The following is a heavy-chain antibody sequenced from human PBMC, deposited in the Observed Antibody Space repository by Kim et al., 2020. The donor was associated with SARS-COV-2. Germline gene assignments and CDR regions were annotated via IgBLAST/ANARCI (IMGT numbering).Heavy chain of an antibody. V-gene: IGHV1-8*01. Sequence: YAQKFQGRGTRTRKTSISTAYMELSSLRSEDTAVYYCARAVQRGVDAFDIWGQGTMVTVSS. D-gene: IGHD1-1*01. CDR3: ARAVQRGVDAFDI. J-gene: IGHJ3*02.